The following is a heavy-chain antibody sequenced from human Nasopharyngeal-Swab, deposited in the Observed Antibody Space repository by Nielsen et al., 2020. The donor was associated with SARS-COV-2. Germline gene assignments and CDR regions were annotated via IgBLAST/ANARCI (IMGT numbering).Heavy chain of an antibody. CDR3: ARGRYNPY. CDR2: IGAAGNT. J-gene: IGHJ4*02. D-gene: IGHD1-14*01. V-gene: IGHV3-23*01. CDR1: GFTFSSSA. Sequence: GESLKISCAASGFTFSSSAISWVRQAPGMGLEWVSVIGAAGNTIYADSVKGRFTISRDNSKNTVYLQMNTLRAEDTAVYYCARGRYNPYWGQGTLVTVSS.